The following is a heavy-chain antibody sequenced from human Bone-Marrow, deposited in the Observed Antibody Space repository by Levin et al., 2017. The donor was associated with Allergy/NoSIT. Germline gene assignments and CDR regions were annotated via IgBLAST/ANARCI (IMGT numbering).Heavy chain of an antibody. D-gene: IGHD6-19*01. J-gene: IGHJ6*02. V-gene: IGHV3-11*01. Sequence: GESLKISCAASGFTFSDYYMSWIRQAPGKGLEWVSYISSSGSTIYYADSVKGRFTISRDNAKNSLYLQMNSLRAEDTAVYYCARDGLAVAGTGRSYYYYGMDVWGQGTTVTVSS. CDR2: ISSSGSTI. CDR1: GFTFSDYY. CDR3: ARDGLAVAGTGRSYYYYGMDV.